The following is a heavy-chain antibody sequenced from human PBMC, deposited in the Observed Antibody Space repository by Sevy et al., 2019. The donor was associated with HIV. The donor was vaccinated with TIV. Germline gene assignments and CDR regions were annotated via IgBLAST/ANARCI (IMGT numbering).Heavy chain of an antibody. V-gene: IGHV3-43*01. Sequence: GGSLRLSCAASGFTFDDYTMHWVRQPPGKGLEWVSLISWDGGSTYYVDSVKGRFTISRDNSKNSLYLQMNSLTTEDTALYYCAKDIASSGWYGYFDYWGQGTLVTVSS. CDR2: ISWDGGST. J-gene: IGHJ4*02. CDR1: GFTFDDYT. CDR3: AKDIASSGWYGYFDY. D-gene: IGHD6-19*01.